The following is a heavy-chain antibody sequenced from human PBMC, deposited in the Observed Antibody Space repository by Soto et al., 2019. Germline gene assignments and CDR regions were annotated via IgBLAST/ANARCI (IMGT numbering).Heavy chain of an antibody. V-gene: IGHV1-69*13. D-gene: IGHD3-22*01. CDR3: AKGVPYYCDSSGYFTGPFDY. CDR2: IIPIFGTA. Sequence: GASVKVSCKASGGTSSSYAISWVRQAPGQGLEWMGGIIPIFGTANYAQKFQGRVTITADESTSTAYMELSSLRAEDTAVYYCAKGVPYYCDSSGYFTGPFDYWGQGTLVTVSS. J-gene: IGHJ4*02. CDR1: GGTSSSYA.